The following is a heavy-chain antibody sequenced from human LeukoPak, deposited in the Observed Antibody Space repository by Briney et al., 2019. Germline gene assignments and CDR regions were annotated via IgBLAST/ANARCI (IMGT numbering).Heavy chain of an antibody. D-gene: IGHD2-2*01. CDR1: GVSISSYY. CDR2: IYYSGST. CDR3: ARDHHGRMPFDY. J-gene: IGHJ4*02. Sequence: SETLSLTCTVSGVSISSYYWSWIRQPPGKGLEWIGYIYYSGSTNYNPSLKSRVTISSDTSKNQFSLNLTSVTAADTAVYYCARDHHGRMPFDYWGQGNLVTVSS. V-gene: IGHV4-59*01.